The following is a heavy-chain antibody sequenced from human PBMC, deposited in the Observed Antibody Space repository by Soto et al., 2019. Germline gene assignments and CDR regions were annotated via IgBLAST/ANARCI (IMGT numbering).Heavy chain of an antibody. CDR2: ISYDGSNK. V-gene: IGHV3-30*04. J-gene: IGHJ3*02. Sequence: GGSLRLSCAASGFTFSSYAMHWVRQAPGKGLEWVAVISYDGSNKYYADSVKGRFNISRDNSKNTLYLQMNSLRAEDTAVYYCAREGGAFDIWGQGTMVTVSS. CDR3: AREGGAFDI. CDR1: GFTFSSYA.